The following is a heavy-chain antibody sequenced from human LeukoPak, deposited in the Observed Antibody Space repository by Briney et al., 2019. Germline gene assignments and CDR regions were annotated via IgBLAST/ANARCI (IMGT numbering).Heavy chain of an antibody. V-gene: IGHV5-51*07. D-gene: IGHD1-26*01. CDR3: ARQGSESGSSLSLPFDH. CDR2: IYPGDSDT. Sequence: GESLKISSKGSGYIFISNWIGLVHQMPGKGLEWMGIIYPGDSDTRYSPSFQGQVTISADKSIRTAYLQWSSLKASDTAMYYCARQGSESGSSLSLPFDHWGQSTLVSVSS. CDR1: GYIFISNW. J-gene: IGHJ4*02.